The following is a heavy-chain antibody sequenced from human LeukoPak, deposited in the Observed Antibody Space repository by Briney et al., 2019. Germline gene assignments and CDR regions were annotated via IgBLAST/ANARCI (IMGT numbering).Heavy chain of an antibody. CDR1: GFSFSSYS. CDR3: ARVAAMGDFDC. D-gene: IGHD1-26*01. V-gene: IGHV3-48*01. Sequence: GGSLRLSCAASGFSFSSYSMNWVRQAPGKGLEWVSYISTSSSTIYYADSVKSRFTISRDNAKNSLYLQMNSLRVEDTADYFCARVAAMGDFDCWGQGTLVTVSS. J-gene: IGHJ4*02. CDR2: ISTSSSTI.